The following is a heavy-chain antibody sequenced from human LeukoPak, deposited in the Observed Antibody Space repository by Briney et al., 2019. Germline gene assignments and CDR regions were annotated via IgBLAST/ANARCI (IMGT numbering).Heavy chain of an antibody. Sequence: SETLSLTCAVYGGSFSGYYWSWIRQPPGKGLEWIGEINHSGSTNYNPSLKSRVTISVDTSKNQFSLKLGSVTAADTAVYYCARRHYGDFFFDYWGQGTLVTVSS. V-gene: IGHV4-34*01. CDR3: ARRHYGDFFFDY. CDR1: GGSFSGYY. D-gene: IGHD4-17*01. J-gene: IGHJ4*02. CDR2: INHSGST.